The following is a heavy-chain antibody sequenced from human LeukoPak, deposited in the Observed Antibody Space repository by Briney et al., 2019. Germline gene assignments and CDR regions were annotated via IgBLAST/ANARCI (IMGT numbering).Heavy chain of an antibody. CDR1: GGSISSGGYY. D-gene: IGHD5-18*01. J-gene: IGHJ4*02. CDR3: ARGDTAMVTPFDY. CDR2: IYYSGST. V-gene: IGHV4-31*03. Sequence: PSETLSLTCTVSGGSISSGGYYWSWIRQHPGKGLEWIGYIYYSGSTYYNPSLKSRVTISVDTSKNQFSLKLSSVTAADTAVYYRARGDTAMVTPFDYWGQGTLVTVSS.